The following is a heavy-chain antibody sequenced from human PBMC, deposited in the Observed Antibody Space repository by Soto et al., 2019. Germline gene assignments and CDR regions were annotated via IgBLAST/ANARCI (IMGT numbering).Heavy chain of an antibody. J-gene: IGHJ6*02. Sequence: XSVKVACKASGYSFTSYGIIWVRRAPGQGLEWMGWISPYNGHTQFVERFQGRVTMTTDTSTKTAYMELRNLRSDDTAHYYCARDLPIVPATHPRLENYGMDVCGQGTTVTVSS. CDR1: GYSFTSYG. V-gene: IGHV1-18*01. CDR2: ISPYNGHT. CDR3: ARDLPIVPATHPRLENYGMDV. D-gene: IGHD2-2*01.